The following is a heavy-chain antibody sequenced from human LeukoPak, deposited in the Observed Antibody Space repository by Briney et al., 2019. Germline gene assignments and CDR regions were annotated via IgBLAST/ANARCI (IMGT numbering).Heavy chain of an antibody. V-gene: IGHV1-18*01. CDR3: ASSDGKYFQH. Sequence: ASVKVSCKASGYTFTSYGISWVRQAPGQGLEWMGWISAYNGNTNYAQKLQGRVTMTTDTYTSTTYMELRSLRSDDTAVYYCASSDGKYFQHWGQGTLVTVSS. CDR1: GYTFTSYG. D-gene: IGHD1-1*01. J-gene: IGHJ1*01. CDR2: ISAYNGNT.